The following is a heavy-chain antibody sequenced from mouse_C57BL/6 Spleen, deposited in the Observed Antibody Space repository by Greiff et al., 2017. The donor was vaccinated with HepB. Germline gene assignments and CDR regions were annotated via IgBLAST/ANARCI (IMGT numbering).Heavy chain of an antibody. Sequence: QVQLQQPGAELVRPGSSVKLSCKASGYTFTSYWMDWVKQRPGQGLEWIGNIYPSDSETHYNQKFKDKATFTVDKSSSTAYMQLSSLTSEDSAVYYCARGDYSNSLYWYFDVWGTGTTVTVSS. V-gene: IGHV1-61*01. J-gene: IGHJ1*03. CDR3: ARGDYSNSLYWYFDV. CDR1: GYTFTSYW. D-gene: IGHD2-5*01. CDR2: IYPSDSET.